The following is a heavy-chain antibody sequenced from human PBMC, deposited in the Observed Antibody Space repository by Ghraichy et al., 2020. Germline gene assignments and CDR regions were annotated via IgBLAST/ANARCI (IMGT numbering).Heavy chain of an antibody. CDR2: ISSSSSYI. Sequence: GGSLRLSCAASGFTFSSYSMNWVRQAPGKGLEWVSSISSSSSYIYYADSVKGRFTISRDNAKNSLYLQMNSLRAEDTAVYYCASGYDFWSGYLGWGQGTLVTVSS. D-gene: IGHD3/OR15-3a*01. CDR1: GFTFSSYS. CDR3: ASGYDFWSGYLG. J-gene: IGHJ4*02. V-gene: IGHV3-21*01.